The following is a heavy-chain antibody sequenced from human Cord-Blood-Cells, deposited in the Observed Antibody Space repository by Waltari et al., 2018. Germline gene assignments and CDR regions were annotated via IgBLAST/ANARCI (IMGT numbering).Heavy chain of an antibody. Sequence: EVQLVESGGGLVKPGRSLRLSCTASGFTFGDYAMSWFRQAPGKGLEGGGFIRSKAYGGTTEYAASVKGRFTISRDDSKSIAYLQMNSLKTEDTAVYYCTRVGYCSSTSCSPRDYYYYMDVWGKGTTVTVSS. CDR1: GFTFGDYA. J-gene: IGHJ6*03. CDR3: TRVGYCSSTSCSPRDYYYYMDV. D-gene: IGHD2-2*01. V-gene: IGHV3-49*05. CDR2: IRSKAYGGTT.